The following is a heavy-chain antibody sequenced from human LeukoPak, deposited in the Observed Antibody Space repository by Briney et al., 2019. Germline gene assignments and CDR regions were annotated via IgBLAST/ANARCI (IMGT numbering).Heavy chain of an antibody. CDR3: TRGSTSTWYDY. J-gene: IGHJ4*02. V-gene: IGHV3-23*01. CDR1: GFTFSSYG. Sequence: PGGSLRLSCAASGFTFSSYGMNWVRQAPGKGLEWVSLIGGSGNNIYYAESVKGRFTISRDNSKNTLYLQMNSLRAEDTAVYYCTRGSTSTWYDYWGQGILVTVSS. CDR2: IGGSGNNI. D-gene: IGHD6-13*01.